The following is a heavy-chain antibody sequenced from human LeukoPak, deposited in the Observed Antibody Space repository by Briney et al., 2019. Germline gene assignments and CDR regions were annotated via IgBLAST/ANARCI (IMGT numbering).Heavy chain of an antibody. CDR1: GFTFSSYA. V-gene: IGHV3-23*01. Sequence: GGSLRLSCAASGFTFSSYAMSWVRQAPGKGLEWVSAISGSGGSTYYADSVKGRFTISRDNSKNTLYLQMNSLRAEDTAVYYCAKGCPIVAVITGDAFDIWGQGTMVTVSS. CDR2: ISGSGGST. CDR3: AKGCPIVAVITGDAFDI. J-gene: IGHJ3*02. D-gene: IGHD3-22*01.